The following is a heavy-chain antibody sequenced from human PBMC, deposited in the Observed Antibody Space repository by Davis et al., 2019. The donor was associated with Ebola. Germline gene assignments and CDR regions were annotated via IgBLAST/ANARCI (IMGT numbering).Heavy chain of an antibody. Sequence: GESLKISCAASGFTFSRYWMSWVRQAPGKGLEWVSVIYSGGRTYYADSVKGRFTISRDNSKNTLYLQMNSLRAEDTAVYYCARDPYYDFWSGYWNWGQGTLVTVSS. CDR1: GFTFSRYW. CDR2: IYSGGRT. V-gene: IGHV3-53*01. J-gene: IGHJ4*02. D-gene: IGHD3-3*01. CDR3: ARDPYYDFWSGYWN.